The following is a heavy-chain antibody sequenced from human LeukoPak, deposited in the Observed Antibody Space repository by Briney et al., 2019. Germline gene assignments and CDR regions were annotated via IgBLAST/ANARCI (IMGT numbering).Heavy chain of an antibody. Sequence: GSLRLSCAASGFYFRGFWMHWIRQAPGKGLEWVSRTDGDGTITTYAESVKGRFTISRNNAKNTLFLQLNSLRVNDTAVYYCVSAPRNMGFYPWGKGTLVTVSS. V-gene: IGHV3-74*03. D-gene: IGHD1-26*01. CDR1: GFYFRGFW. CDR3: VSAPRNMGFYP. CDR2: TDGDGTIT. J-gene: IGHJ5*02.